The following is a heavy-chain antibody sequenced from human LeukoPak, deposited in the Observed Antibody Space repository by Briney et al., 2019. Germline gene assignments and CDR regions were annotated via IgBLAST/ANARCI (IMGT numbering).Heavy chain of an antibody. CDR2: SDSTGDT. CDR3: ARGKTGDDYVVFDY. Sequence: PGGSLRLSCPASGFIFSSHDMYWVRQTDKRLEGVAASDSTGDTYYLDSVKGRFTISRETVKNSLSLQMNSLRVGDTGVYYCARGKTGDDYVVFDYWGQGVLVTVSS. V-gene: IGHV3-13*01. J-gene: IGHJ4*02. CDR1: GFIFSSHD. D-gene: IGHD3-10*02.